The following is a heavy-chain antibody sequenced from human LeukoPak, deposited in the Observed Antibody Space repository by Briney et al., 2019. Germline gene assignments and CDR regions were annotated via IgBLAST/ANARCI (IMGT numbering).Heavy chain of an antibody. CDR3: ARLWITMIVVVPDSPFDI. V-gene: IGHV3-64*01. CDR1: GFTFSSYA. D-gene: IGHD3-22*01. J-gene: IGHJ3*02. Sequence: PGGSLRLSCAASGFTFSSYAMHWVRQAPGKGLEYVSAISSNGGSTYYANSVKGRFTISRDNSKNTLYLQMGSLRAEDMAVYYCARLWITMIVVVPDSPFDIWGQGTMVTVSS. CDR2: ISSNGGST.